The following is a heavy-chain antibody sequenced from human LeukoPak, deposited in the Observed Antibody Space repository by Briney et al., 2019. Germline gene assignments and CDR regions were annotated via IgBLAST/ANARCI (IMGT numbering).Heavy chain of an antibody. D-gene: IGHD3-10*01. V-gene: IGHV1-8*01. CDR2: MNPNSGNT. CDR1: GYTFTSYD. J-gene: IGHJ4*02. CDR3: ARESGFYGSGSRY. Sequence: APVKVSCKTSGYTFTSYDINWVRQATGQGLEWMGWMNPNSGNTGYAQNFQGRVTMTRDPSISTAYMELSSLRSEDTAVYYCARESGFYGSGSRYWGQGTLVIVSS.